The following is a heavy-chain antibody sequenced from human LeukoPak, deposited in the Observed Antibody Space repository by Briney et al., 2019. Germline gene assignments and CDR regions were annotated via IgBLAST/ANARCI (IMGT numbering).Heavy chain of an antibody. Sequence: SQTLSLTCAVSGGSISSGGYSWSWIRQPPGKGLEWIGYIYHSGSTYYNPSLKSRVTISVDRSKNQFSLKLSSVTAADTAVYYCARSPWVVETGWFDPWGQGTLVTVSS. J-gene: IGHJ5*02. V-gene: IGHV4-30-2*02. CDR3: ARSPWVVETGWFDP. CDR1: GGSISSGGYS. CDR2: IYHSGST. D-gene: IGHD2-15*01.